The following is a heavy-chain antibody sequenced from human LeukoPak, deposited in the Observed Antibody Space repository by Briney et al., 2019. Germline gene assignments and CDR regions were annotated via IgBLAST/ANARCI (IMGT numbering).Heavy chain of an antibody. CDR2: IYYSGST. J-gene: IGHJ5*02. Sequence: PSETLSLTCTVSGGSISSYYWSWIRQPPGKGLEWIGYIYYSGSTNYNPSLKSRVTISVDTSKNQFSLQLNSVTPEDTAVYYCARAATDNGVCYFSCLAYWFDPWGQGTLVTVSS. CDR3: ARAATDNGVCYFSCLAYWFDP. D-gene: IGHD2-8*01. CDR1: GGSISSYY. V-gene: IGHV4-59*12.